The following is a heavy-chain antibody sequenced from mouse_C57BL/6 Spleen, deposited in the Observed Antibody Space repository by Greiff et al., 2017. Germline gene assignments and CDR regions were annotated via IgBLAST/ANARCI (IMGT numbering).Heavy chain of an antibody. CDR1: GFNIKDYY. Sequence: EVQLQQSGAELVRPGASVKLSCTASGFNIKDYYMHWVKQRPEQGLEWIGRIDPEDGDTEYAPRFQGKAIMTADTSSNTAYLQLSSLTSEDSAVYYWTTRGGYSDYYAMDYWGQGTSVTVSS. CDR3: TTRGGYSDYYAMDY. CDR2: IDPEDGDT. V-gene: IGHV14-1*01. D-gene: IGHD2-3*01. J-gene: IGHJ4*01.